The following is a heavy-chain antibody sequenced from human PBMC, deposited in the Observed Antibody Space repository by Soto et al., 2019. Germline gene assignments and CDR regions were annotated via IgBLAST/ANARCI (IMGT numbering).Heavy chain of an antibody. CDR1: GFTFITEE. CDR2: ITSSGNTI. D-gene: IGHD6-13*01. V-gene: IGHV3-48*03. J-gene: IGHJ5*01. Sequence: WGSLRLSCVASGFTFITEEFNFFRHSPGKGLEWVSYITSSGNTIHYAESVKGRFTISGNNARNSLYLQMNSLRAEDTAIYYCARSAPGYTSSWFDSWGQGALVTVSS. CDR3: ARSAPGYTSSWFDS.